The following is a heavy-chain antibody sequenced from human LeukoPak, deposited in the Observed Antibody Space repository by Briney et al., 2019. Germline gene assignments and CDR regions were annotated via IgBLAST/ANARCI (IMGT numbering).Heavy chain of an antibody. D-gene: IGHD1-1*01. V-gene: IGHV3-11*04. CDR1: GGSISSSNYF. CDR2: ISASGTIT. J-gene: IGHJ6*03. Sequence: LSLTCTVSGGSISSSNYFWGWIRQSPGKGLEWISYISASGTITHYADSVEGRFTISRGNAKNSLYLQMNSLRAEDTAVYYCARSRVPTGTTYYYYMDVWGKGTTVTVSS. CDR3: ARSRVPTGTTYYYYMDV.